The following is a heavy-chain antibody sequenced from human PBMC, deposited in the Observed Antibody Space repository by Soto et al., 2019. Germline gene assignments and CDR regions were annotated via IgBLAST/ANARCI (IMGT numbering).Heavy chain of an antibody. CDR2: IIPLFGAA. J-gene: IGHJ4*02. CDR1: GVTFTSET. Sequence: QVQLVQSGAEVKKPGSSVKVSRKASGVTFTSETISWVRQAPGQGLEWMGGIIPLFGAANYAQKFQGRVTITADESTSTVYMELSSLRSDDMAVYYCATELGENPASPFDSWGQGTLVTVSS. CDR3: ATELGENPASPFDS. D-gene: IGHD2-21*01. V-gene: IGHV1-69*01.